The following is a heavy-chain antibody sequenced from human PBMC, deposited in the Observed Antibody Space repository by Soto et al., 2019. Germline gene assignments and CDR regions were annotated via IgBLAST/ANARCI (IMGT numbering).Heavy chain of an antibody. D-gene: IGHD4-17*01. CDR3: ARDTLLYGDYGWPGLNSYGMDV. J-gene: IGHJ6*02. CDR1: GFTFSSYG. Sequence: QVQLVESGGGVVQPGRSLRLSCAASGFTFSSYGMHWVRQAPGKGLEWVAVIWYDGSNKYYADSVKGRFTISRDNSKNTLYLQMNSLRAEDTAVYYCARDTLLYGDYGWPGLNSYGMDVWGQGTTVTVSS. CDR2: IWYDGSNK. V-gene: IGHV3-33*01.